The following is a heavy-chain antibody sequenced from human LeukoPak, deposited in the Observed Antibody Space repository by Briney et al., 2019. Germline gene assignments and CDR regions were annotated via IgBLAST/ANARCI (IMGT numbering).Heavy chain of an antibody. Sequence: ASVKVSCKASGYTFTSYDINWVRQATGQGIEWMGWMNPNSGNRGYAQKFQGRVTMTRNTSISTAYMELSSLRSEDTAVYYCARRKVRRVMALDWFDPWGQGTLVTVSS. V-gene: IGHV1-8*01. CDR1: GYTFTSYD. CDR3: ARRKVRRVMALDWFDP. CDR2: MNPNSGNR. J-gene: IGHJ5*02. D-gene: IGHD3-10*01.